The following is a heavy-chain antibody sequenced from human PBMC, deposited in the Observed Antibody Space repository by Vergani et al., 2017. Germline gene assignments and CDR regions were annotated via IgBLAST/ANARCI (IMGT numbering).Heavy chain of an antibody. V-gene: IGHV4-34*01. CDR3: ARVPPLDSGYDLEAFDI. CDR1: RGSFSGYY. Sequence: QVQLQQWGAGLLKPSETLSLTSAVYRGSFSGYYWTWIRQPPGKGLEWFGEINHSGSTNYNPSLKSRVTISVDTSKNQFSLKLSSVTAADTAVYYCARVPPLDSGYDLEAFDIWGQGTMVTVSS. J-gene: IGHJ3*02. CDR2: INHSGST. D-gene: IGHD5-12*01.